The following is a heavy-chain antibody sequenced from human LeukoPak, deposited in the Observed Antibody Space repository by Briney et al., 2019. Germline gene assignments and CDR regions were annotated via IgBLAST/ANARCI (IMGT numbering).Heavy chain of an antibody. D-gene: IGHD6-6*01. Sequence: ASVKVSCKASGGTFSSYAISWVRQAPGQGLEWMGGIIPIFGTANYAQKSQGRVTITADESTSTAYMELSSLRSEDTAVYYCARAVQAYYYYGMDVWGQGTTVTVSS. J-gene: IGHJ6*02. V-gene: IGHV1-69*13. CDR2: IIPIFGTA. CDR3: ARAVQAYYYYGMDV. CDR1: GGTFSSYA.